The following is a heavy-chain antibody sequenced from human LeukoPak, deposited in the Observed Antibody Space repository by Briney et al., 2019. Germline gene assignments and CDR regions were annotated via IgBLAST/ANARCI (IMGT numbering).Heavy chain of an antibody. CDR3: ARDRAAAGMYYYYGMDV. V-gene: IGHV3-33*01. Sequence: GSLRLSCAASGFTFSSYGTHWVRQAPGKGLEWLAVIWYDGSNKYYADSVKGRFTISRDNSKNTLYLQMNSLRAEDTAVYYCARDRAAAGMYYYYGMDVWGKGTTVTVSS. D-gene: IGHD6-13*01. CDR1: GFTFSSYG. CDR2: IWYDGSNK. J-gene: IGHJ6*04.